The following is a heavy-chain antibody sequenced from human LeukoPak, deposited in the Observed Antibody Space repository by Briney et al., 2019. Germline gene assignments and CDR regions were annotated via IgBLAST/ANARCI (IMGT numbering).Heavy chain of an antibody. Sequence: GRSLRLSCGASGFTFSSYDMNWVRQASGKGLEWVAVISYDGSNKYYADSVKGRFTISRDNSKNTLYLQMNSLRAEDTALYYCARQTLGATGYSAFDFWGQGTLVTVSS. CDR2: ISYDGSNK. D-gene: IGHD3-9*01. V-gene: IGHV3-30-3*01. CDR1: GFTFSSYD. J-gene: IGHJ3*01. CDR3: ARQTLGATGYSAFDF.